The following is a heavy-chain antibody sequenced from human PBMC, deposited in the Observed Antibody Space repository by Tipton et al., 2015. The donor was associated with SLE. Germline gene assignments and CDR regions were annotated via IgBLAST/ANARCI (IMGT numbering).Heavy chain of an antibody. V-gene: IGHV4-61*02. D-gene: IGHD6-13*01. CDR1: GGSISSGSYY. J-gene: IGHJ3*02. Sequence: LRLSCTVSGGSISSGSYYWSWIRQSAGKGLEWIGRIYTSGSTNYNPSLKSRVTISVDTSKNQFSLKLSSVTAADTAVYYCARDRSSSSWYNAFDIWGQGTMVTVSS. CDR2: IYTSGST. CDR3: ARDRSSSSWYNAFDI.